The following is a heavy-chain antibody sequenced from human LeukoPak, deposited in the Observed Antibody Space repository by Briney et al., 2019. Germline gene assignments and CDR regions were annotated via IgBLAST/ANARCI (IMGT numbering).Heavy chain of an antibody. J-gene: IGHJ4*02. CDR2: ISNTGRTI. CDR1: GFTFSSYE. Sequence: GGSLRLSCAASGFTFSSYEMNWVRQAPGRGLEWVSYISNTGRTIYYTDSVKGRFTISRDNAKNSLYLQMNSLRAEDTAIYYCVRGDRYFFDFWGQGTLVTVSS. CDR3: VRGDRYFFDF. V-gene: IGHV3-48*03.